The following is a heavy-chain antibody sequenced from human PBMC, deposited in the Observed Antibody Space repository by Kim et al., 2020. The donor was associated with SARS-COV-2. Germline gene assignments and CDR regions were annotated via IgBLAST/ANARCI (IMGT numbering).Heavy chain of an antibody. CDR2: VYSSGST. J-gene: IGHJ4*02. D-gene: IGHD3-22*01. CDR3: SRLRFSHNSAPFDY. CDR1: GASISSNEYF. Sequence: SETLSLTCTVSGASISSNEYFWSWIRHHPGKGLEWIGYVYSSGSTYYNPSLRSRVSISVDTSKNQFSLKLSSVTAADTAVYYCSRLRFSHNSAPFDYWGQGPLVTVFS. V-gene: IGHV4-31*03.